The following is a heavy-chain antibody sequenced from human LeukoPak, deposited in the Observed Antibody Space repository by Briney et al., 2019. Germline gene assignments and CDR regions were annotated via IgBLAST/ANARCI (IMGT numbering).Heavy chain of an antibody. Sequence: GGSLRLSCAASGFTFSDYWIHWVRQAPGKGLVWVSRINTDGSITNYADSVKGRFSISRDNAKNTLYLQMNSLRDEDTAVYYCARDSPPPLEYGMDVWGQGTTVTVSS. J-gene: IGHJ6*02. CDR1: GFTFSDYW. D-gene: IGHD5-24*01. V-gene: IGHV3-74*01. CDR2: INTDGSIT. CDR3: ARDSPPPLEYGMDV.